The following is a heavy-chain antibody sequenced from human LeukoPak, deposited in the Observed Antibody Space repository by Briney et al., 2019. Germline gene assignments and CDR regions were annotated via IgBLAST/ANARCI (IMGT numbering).Heavy chain of an antibody. V-gene: IGHV1-18*01. J-gene: IGHJ4*02. CDR1: GYTFPRYG. Sequence: ASVTVSCKASGYTFPRYGISWVRQAPGQGLEWMAWISAYNGNTDYAQKLQGRVTMTTDTSTSTAYMELSSLRSEDTAVYYCARARNSVTTLWGQGTLVTVST. CDR3: ARARNSVTTL. D-gene: IGHD4-17*01. CDR2: ISAYNGNT.